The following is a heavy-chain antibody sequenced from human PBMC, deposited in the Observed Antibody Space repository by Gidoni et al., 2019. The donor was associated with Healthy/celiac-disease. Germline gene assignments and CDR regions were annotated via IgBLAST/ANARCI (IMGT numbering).Heavy chain of an antibody. CDR2: IVVGSGNT. CDR3: AAENRATS. J-gene: IGHJ5*02. V-gene: IGHV1-58*01. CDR1: GFTFTSTV. Sequence: QMQLVQSGPEVKKPGTSLKVSCKASGFTFTSTVVQWVRQARGQRLEWIGWIVVGSGNTNYAQKFQERVTITRYMSTSTAYMELSSLRSEDTAVYYCAAENRATSWGQGTLVTVSS. D-gene: IGHD5-12*01.